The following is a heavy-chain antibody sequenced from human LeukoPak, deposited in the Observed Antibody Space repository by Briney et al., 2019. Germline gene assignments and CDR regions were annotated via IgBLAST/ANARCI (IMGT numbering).Heavy chain of an antibody. V-gene: IGHV4-59*01. J-gene: IGHJ6*02. CDR1: GGSISSYY. D-gene: IGHD3-10*01. Sequence: SETLSLTCTVSGGSISSYYWSWIRQPPGKGLEWIGYIYYSGSTNHNPSLKSRVTISVDTSKNQFSLKLSSVTAADTAVYYCARVHYGSGRNYYYGMDVWGQGTTVTVSS. CDR3: ARVHYGSGRNYYYGMDV. CDR2: IYYSGST.